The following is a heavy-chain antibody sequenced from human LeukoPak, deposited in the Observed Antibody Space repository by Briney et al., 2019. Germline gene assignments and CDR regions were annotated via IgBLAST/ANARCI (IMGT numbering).Heavy chain of an antibody. CDR1: GYTFTNYG. J-gene: IGHJ3*02. Sequence: ASVKVSCTTSGYTFTNYGLSWVRQAPGQGLEWMGWISPYNDNTNYAQKFQGRVTMTTDTSTRTAYMELRSLRSDDTAVYYCARRLDIVVSIAFDIWGQGTMVTVSS. D-gene: IGHD5-12*01. CDR2: ISPYNDNT. CDR3: ARRLDIVVSIAFDI. V-gene: IGHV1-18*01.